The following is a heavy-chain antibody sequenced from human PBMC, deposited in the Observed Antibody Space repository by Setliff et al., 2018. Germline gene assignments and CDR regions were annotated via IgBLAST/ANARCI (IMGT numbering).Heavy chain of an antibody. CDR2: IFYSGDT. D-gene: IGHD3-10*01. Sequence: LSLTCAVSGGSVTSHYWSWIRQPPGKGLEWIGFIFYSGDTNSNPSLKSRVTMSVDTSKNQFSLKLNSVTTADTATYYCARDRSYYASGSFTKWFDYWGQGALVTVSS. J-gene: IGHJ4*02. CDR3: ARDRSYYASGSFTKWFDY. CDR1: GGSVTSHY. V-gene: IGHV4-59*02.